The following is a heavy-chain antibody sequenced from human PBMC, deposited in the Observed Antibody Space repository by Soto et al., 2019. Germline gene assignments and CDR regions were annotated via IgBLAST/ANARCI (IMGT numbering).Heavy chain of an antibody. J-gene: IGHJ4*02. CDR3: ATAEVDY. CDR2: MTGDGRTT. Sequence: PGGSLRLSCAASGFTFGYYWMHWVRQPPGKGPEWVSRMTGDGRTTQYADSVKGRFTASRDNAKSTLYLQMNSLRAEDTAAYYCATAEVDYWGPGTLVTVSS. V-gene: IGHV3-74*03. CDR1: GFTFGYYW.